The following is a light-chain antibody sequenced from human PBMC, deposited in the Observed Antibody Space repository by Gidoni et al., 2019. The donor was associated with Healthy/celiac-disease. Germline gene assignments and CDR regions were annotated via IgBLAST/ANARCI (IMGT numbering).Light chain of an antibody. CDR3: QQSNSYPHS. CDR1: QGISSY. Sequence: IQLTHSPSFLSASVGDRVTITCRASQGISSYLAWYQQKPGKAPKLLIYAASTLQSGVPSRFSGSGSGTEFTLTIRRLQPEDFATYYCQQSNSYPHSFGQGTKLEIK. V-gene: IGKV1-9*01. CDR2: AAS. J-gene: IGKJ2*03.